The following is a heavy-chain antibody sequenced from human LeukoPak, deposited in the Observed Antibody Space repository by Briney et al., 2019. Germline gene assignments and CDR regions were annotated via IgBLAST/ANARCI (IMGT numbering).Heavy chain of an antibody. Sequence: GGSLRLSCAASGFVFANYWMSWVRQAPGKGLEWVANIKQDGSEKYYVDSVKGRFTISRDNAKNSLYLQMNSLRAEDTAVYYCARDRRSSTFDYWGQGTLVTVSS. CDR2: IKQDGSEK. J-gene: IGHJ4*02. D-gene: IGHD1-26*01. CDR1: GFVFANYW. V-gene: IGHV3-7*01. CDR3: ARDRRSSTFDY.